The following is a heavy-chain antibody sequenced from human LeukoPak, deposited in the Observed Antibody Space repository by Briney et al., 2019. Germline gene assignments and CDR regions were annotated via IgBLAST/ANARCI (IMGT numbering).Heavy chain of an antibody. D-gene: IGHD3-10*01. J-gene: IGHJ4*02. Sequence: ASVKVSCKVSGYTLTELSMHWVRQAPGKGLEWMGGFDPEDGETIYAQKFQGRVTITADESTSTAYMELSSLRSEDTAVYYCARDYYGSGSYYNHENRPLLRWGQGTLVTVSS. CDR2: FDPEDGET. CDR3: ARDYYGSGSYYNHENRPLLR. CDR1: GYTLTELS. V-gene: IGHV1-24*01.